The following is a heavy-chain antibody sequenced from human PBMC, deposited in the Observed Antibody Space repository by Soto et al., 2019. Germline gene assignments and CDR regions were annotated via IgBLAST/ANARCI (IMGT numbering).Heavy chain of an antibody. J-gene: IGHJ5*02. CDR2: MNPNSGNT. Sequence: QVQLVQSGAEVKRPGASVMVSCRATGYTFKNYDINWVRQATGQGLEWMGRMNPNSGNTGYAQKFQGRVTMTRNTSMSTAYLELSSLRSEETAVYYCARAPVYGGNGWLDPWGQGTLVTVSS. D-gene: IGHD2-15*01. CDR3: ARAPVYGGNGWLDP. CDR1: GYTFKNYD. V-gene: IGHV1-8*01.